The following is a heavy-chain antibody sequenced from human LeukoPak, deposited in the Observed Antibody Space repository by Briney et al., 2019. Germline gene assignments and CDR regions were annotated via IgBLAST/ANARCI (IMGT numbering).Heavy chain of an antibody. V-gene: IGHV4-4*07. D-gene: IGHD2-2*01. CDR2: IYTSGST. Sequence: SETLSLTCTVSGGSISSYCWSWIRQPAGKGLEWIGRIYTSGSTNYNPSLKSRVTMSVDTSKNQFSLKLSSVTAADTAVYYCARVKRYCSSTSCFNWFDPWGQGTLVTVSS. J-gene: IGHJ5*02. CDR1: GGSISSYC. CDR3: ARVKRYCSSTSCFNWFDP.